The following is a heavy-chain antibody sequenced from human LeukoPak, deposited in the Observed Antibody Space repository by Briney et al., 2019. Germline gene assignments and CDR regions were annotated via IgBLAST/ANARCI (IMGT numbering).Heavy chain of an antibody. Sequence: ASVKVSCKASGYTFTSYAMNWVRQAPGQGLEWMGWINTNTGNPTYAQGFTGRFVFSLDTSVSTAYLQISSLKAEDTAVYYCARDRNDILYMGGWYFDLWGRGTLVTVSS. CDR3: ARDRNDILYMGGWYFDL. V-gene: IGHV7-4-1*02. CDR2: INTNTGNP. CDR1: GYTFTSYA. D-gene: IGHD2/OR15-2a*01. J-gene: IGHJ2*01.